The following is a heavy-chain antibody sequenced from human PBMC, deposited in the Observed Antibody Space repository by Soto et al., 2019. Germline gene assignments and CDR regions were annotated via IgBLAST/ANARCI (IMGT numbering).Heavy chain of an antibody. CDR1: GGSISSSTYY. CDR3: ARHQYYYDSSGYTLDY. D-gene: IGHD3-22*01. CDR2: VYYSGST. J-gene: IGHJ4*02. V-gene: IGHV4-39*01. Sequence: LPCTVSGGSISSSTYYWGWIRQPPGKGLEWIGSVYYSGSTYYNPSLKSRVTISVDTSNNQFSLKLNSVTAADTAVYYRARHQYYYDSSGYTLDYWGQGTLVTVSS.